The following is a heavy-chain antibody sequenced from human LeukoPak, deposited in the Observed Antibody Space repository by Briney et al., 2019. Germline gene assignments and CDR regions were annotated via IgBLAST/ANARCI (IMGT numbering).Heavy chain of an antibody. V-gene: IGHV3-48*02. Sequence: PGGSLRLSCAASGFTFSNYNMNWVRQAPGKGLEWISYISSSGRTTNYADSVKGRFTISRDNAKNSLYLQMSSLKDGDTAVYYCATSGTYRFDYWGQGTLVTVSS. CDR1: GFTFSNYN. CDR3: ATSGTYRFDY. J-gene: IGHJ4*02. CDR2: ISSSGRTT. D-gene: IGHD1-26*01.